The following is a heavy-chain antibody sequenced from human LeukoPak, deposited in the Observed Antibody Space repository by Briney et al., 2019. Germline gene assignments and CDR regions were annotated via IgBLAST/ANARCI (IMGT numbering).Heavy chain of an antibody. CDR3: ARGLYCSSTSCYGLPRGFWFDP. V-gene: IGHV1-69*13. Sequence: PWASVKVSCKASGGTFSSYAISWVRQAPGQGLEWMGGIIPIFGTANYAQKFQGRVTITADESTSTAYMELSSLRSEDTAVYYCARGLYCSSTSCYGLPRGFWFDPWGQGTLVTVSS. CDR1: GGTFSSYA. J-gene: IGHJ5*02. CDR2: IIPIFGTA. D-gene: IGHD2-2*01.